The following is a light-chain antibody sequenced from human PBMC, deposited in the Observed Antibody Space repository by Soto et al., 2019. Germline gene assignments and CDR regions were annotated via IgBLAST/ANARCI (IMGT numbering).Light chain of an antibody. Sequence: QSVLTQPPSVSGAPGQSVTISCIGSGSNIGAGYEVHWYQQLPGVAPKLPIFDTINRPSGVPGRFSGSKSGASASLAITGLLPEDEADFFCQSFDTNLNAVLFGGGTKLTVL. V-gene: IGLV1-40*01. CDR3: QSFDTNLNAVL. CDR2: DTI. J-gene: IGLJ2*01. CDR1: GSNIGAGYE.